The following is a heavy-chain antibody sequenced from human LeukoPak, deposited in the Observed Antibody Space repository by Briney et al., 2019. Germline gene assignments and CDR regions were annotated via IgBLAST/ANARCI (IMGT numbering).Heavy chain of an antibody. V-gene: IGHV4-34*01. Sequence: SETLSLTCAVYGGSFSGYYWSWIRQPPGKGLEWNGEINHSGSTNYNPSLKSRVTISVDTSKNQFSLKLSSVTAADTAVYYCATLRVAGTSVYWGQGTLVTVSS. CDR3: ATLRVAGTSVY. J-gene: IGHJ4*02. CDR1: GGSFSGYY. CDR2: INHSGST. D-gene: IGHD6-13*01.